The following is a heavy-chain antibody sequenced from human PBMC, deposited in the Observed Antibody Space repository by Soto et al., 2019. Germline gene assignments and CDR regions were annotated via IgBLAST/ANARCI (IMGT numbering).Heavy chain of an antibody. Sequence: EVQLLESGGGLVQPGGSLRLSCAASGFTFSSYAMSWVRQAPGKGLEWVSVISGSGDSTYYADSVRGRFTISRDNSKNTLYQQMNSLSDEDTAVYYSAKDRYGEAYGHTKFYGMDVWGQGTTVTVSS. D-gene: IGHD2-21*01. V-gene: IGHV3-23*01. CDR3: AKDRYGEAYGHTKFYGMDV. J-gene: IGHJ6*02. CDR1: GFTFSSYA. CDR2: ISGSGDST.